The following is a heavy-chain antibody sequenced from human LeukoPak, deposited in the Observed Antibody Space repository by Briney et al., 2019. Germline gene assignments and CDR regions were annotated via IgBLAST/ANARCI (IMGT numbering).Heavy chain of an antibody. CDR2: IYYSGST. D-gene: IGHD3-9*01. CDR3: ARQALRYFDWSPYYFDY. V-gene: IGHV4-39*01. Sequence: SETLSLTCTVSGGSISSSSSYWGWIRQPAGKGLEWIGSIYYSGSTYYNPSLKSRVTISVDTSKNQFSLKLSSVTAADRAVYYCARQALRYFDWSPYYFDYWGQGTLVTVSS. CDR1: GGSISSSSSY. J-gene: IGHJ4*02.